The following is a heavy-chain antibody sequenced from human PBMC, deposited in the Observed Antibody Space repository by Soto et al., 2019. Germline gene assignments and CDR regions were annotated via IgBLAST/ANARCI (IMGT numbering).Heavy chain of an antibody. Sequence: QVQLVQSGAEVKKPGSSVKVSCKASGGTFSSYTISWVRQAPGQGLEWMGRIIPILGIANYAQKFQGRVTITADKSTSTAYMELSSLRSEDTAVYYCAIGGVVVVVAATPEYCQHWGQGTLVTVSS. V-gene: IGHV1-69*02. CDR2: IIPILGIA. J-gene: IGHJ1*01. D-gene: IGHD2-15*01. CDR1: GGTFSSYT. CDR3: AIGGVVVVVAATPEYCQH.